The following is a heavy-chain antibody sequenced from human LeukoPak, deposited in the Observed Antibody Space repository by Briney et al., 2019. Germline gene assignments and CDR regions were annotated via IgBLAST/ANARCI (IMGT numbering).Heavy chain of an antibody. CDR2: ISAYNGNT. Sequence: GASGKVSCKASGYTFTSYGISWVRQAPGQGLEWLGWISAYNGNTNYAQKLQGRVTMTTDTYTSTAYMELRSLRSDDTAVYYCATGLRYFDWLLDYWGQGTLVTVSS. V-gene: IGHV1-18*04. CDR1: GYTFTSYG. CDR3: ATGLRYFDWLLDY. J-gene: IGHJ4*02. D-gene: IGHD3-9*01.